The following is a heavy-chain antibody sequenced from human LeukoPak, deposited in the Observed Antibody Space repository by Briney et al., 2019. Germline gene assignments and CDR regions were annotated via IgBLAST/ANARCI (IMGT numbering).Heavy chain of an antibody. V-gene: IGHV4-59*01. CDR1: GGSINTYY. Sequence: SETLSLTCTVSGGSINTYYWSWIRQPPGKGLEWIGDIHHSGSTNYNPSLKSRATMSVDTSKNQFSLKLSSVTAADTAVYYCARESSHSSSYYFDYWGQGTLVTVSS. CDR3: ARESSHSSSYYFDY. J-gene: IGHJ4*02. D-gene: IGHD6-6*01. CDR2: IHHSGST.